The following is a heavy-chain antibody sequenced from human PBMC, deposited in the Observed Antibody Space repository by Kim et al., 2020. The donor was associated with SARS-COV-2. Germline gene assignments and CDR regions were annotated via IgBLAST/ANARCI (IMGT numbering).Heavy chain of an antibody. J-gene: IGHJ1*01. Sequence: SPSCQGQVTISADKSISTAYLQWSSLKASDTAMYYCARPPASDTAEYFQHWGQGTLVTVSS. D-gene: IGHD2-2*01. CDR3: ARPPASDTAEYFQH. V-gene: IGHV5-51*01.